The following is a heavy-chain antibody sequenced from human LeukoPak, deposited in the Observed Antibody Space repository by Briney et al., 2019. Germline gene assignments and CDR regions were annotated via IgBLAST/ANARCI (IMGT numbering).Heavy chain of an antibody. V-gene: IGHV7-4-1*02. CDR2: INTNTGNP. D-gene: IGHD5-18*01. Sequence: ASVKVSCKASGGTFSSYAISWVRQAPGQGLEWMGWINTNTGNPTYAQGFTGRFVFSLDTTVSTAYLQISSLKAEDTAVYYCARDGYSYGYAVIDYWGQGTLVTVSS. CDR1: GGTFSSYA. J-gene: IGHJ4*02. CDR3: ARDGYSYGYAVIDY.